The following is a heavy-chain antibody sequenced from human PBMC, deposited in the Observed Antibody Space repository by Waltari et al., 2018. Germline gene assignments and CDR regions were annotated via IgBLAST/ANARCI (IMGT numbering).Heavy chain of an antibody. CDR2: SNPKRGGT. Sequence: HVQVVQSGAEVKRPGASLKVSCKASGYTFTGYYMHWVRQAPGQGLEWIGWSNPKRGGTNYAQKFKCRVTMTRDTSISTAYMELSRLRSDDTAVYYCARSITGTTGDYFDYWGQGTLVTVSS. V-gene: IGHV1-2*02. CDR1: GYTFTGYY. D-gene: IGHD1-7*01. CDR3: ARSITGTTGDYFDY. J-gene: IGHJ4*02.